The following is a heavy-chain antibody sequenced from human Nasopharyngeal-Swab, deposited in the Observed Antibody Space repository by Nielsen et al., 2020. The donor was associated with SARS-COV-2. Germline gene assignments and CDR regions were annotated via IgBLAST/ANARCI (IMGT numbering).Heavy chain of an antibody. CDR2: ISSSSSYI. D-gene: IGHD2-2*02. V-gene: IGHV3-21*01. Sequence: GESLKISCAASGFTFSSYSMNWVRQAPGKGLEWVSSISSSSSYIYYADSVKGRFTISRDNAKNSLYLQMNSLRAEDTAVYYCARVVPAAIDYYYYMDVWGKGTTATVSS. CDR3: ARVVPAAIDYYYYMDV. CDR1: GFTFSSYS. J-gene: IGHJ6*03.